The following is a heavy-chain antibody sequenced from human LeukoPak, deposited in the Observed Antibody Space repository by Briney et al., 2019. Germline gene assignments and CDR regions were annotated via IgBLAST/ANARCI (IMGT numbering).Heavy chain of an antibody. CDR1: GGSISSYY. D-gene: IGHD1-14*01. CDR2: IYTSGST. CDR3: SRPDRSYWYFDL. J-gene: IGHJ2*01. Sequence: SEALSLTCTVSGGSISSYYWSWIRQPAGKGLEWIGRIYTSGSTNYNPSLKSRVTMSVDTSKNQFSLKLSSVTAADTAVYYCSRPDRSYWYFDLWGRGTLVTVSS. V-gene: IGHV4-4*07.